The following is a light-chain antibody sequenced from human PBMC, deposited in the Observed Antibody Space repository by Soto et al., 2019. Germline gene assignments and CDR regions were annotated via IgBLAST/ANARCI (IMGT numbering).Light chain of an antibody. J-gene: IGLJ1*01. CDR3: AAWDDSLNGYV. V-gene: IGLV1-44*01. CDR1: SSNIGSNT. CDR2: TND. Sequence: QSVLTQPPSASGTPGQRVTISCSGSSSNIGSNTVNWYQQLPGTAPKLLIYTNDQRPSGVPDRFSGSKSGTSASLAISGLQSEDEADYFCAAWDDSLNGYVFATGTKLNVL.